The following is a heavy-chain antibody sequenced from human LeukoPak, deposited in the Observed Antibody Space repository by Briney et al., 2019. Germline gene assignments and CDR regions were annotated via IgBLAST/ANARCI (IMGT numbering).Heavy chain of an antibody. CDR3: AKSYDSSGDYGY. CDR2: INPNSGGT. D-gene: IGHD3-22*01. V-gene: IGHV1-2*02. CDR1: GYTFIGYY. J-gene: IGHJ4*02. Sequence: ASVKVSCKASGYTFIGYYMHWVRQAPGQGLEWMGWINPNSGGTNYAQKFQGRVTMTRDTSISTAYVELSRLRSDDTALYYCAKSYDSSGDYGYWGQGTLVTVSS.